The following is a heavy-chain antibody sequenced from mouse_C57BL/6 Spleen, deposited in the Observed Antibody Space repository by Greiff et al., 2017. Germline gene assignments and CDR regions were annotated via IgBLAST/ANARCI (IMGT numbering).Heavy chain of an antibody. D-gene: IGHD1-1*01. V-gene: IGHV2-6-1*01. CDR2: IWSDGST. J-gene: IGHJ1*03. CDR1: GFSLTSYG. Sequence: VQRVESGPGLVAPSQSLSITCTVSGFSLTSYGVHWVRQPPGKGLEWLVVIWSDGSTTYNSALKSRLSISKDNSKSQVFLKMNSLQTDDTAMYYCARHPHYYGSSYWYFDVWGTGTTVTVSS. CDR3: ARHPHYYGSSYWYFDV.